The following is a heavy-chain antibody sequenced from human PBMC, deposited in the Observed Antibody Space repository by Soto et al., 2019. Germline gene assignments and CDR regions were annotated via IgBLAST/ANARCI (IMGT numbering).Heavy chain of an antibody. D-gene: IGHD6-13*01. CDR2: INHSGST. Sequence: SETLSLTCAVYGGSFSGYYWSWIRQPPGKGLEWIGEINHSGSTNYNPSLKSRVTISVDTSKNQFSLKLSSVTAADTAVYYCATSSGNAWYIYWGQGTQVTVS. J-gene: IGHJ4*02. CDR1: GGSFSGYY. CDR3: ATSSGNAWYIY. V-gene: IGHV4-34*01.